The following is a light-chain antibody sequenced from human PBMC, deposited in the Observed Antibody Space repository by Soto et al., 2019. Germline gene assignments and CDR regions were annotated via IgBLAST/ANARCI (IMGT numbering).Light chain of an antibody. CDR1: QSVLYSTNNKNY. J-gene: IGKJ4*01. CDR3: QQYYTIPFT. V-gene: IGKV4-1*01. Sequence: DFVMTQSPDSLAVSLGERATINCKSSQSVLYSTNNKNYLAWYQQKTGQPPKLLIYWASTRESGVPDRFSGSGSVTDFTLTISSLQAEDVALYFCQQYYTIPFTFGGGTKVEIK. CDR2: WAS.